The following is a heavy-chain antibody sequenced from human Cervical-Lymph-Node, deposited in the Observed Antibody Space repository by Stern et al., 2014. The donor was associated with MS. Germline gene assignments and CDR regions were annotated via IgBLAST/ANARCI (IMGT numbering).Heavy chain of an antibody. CDR2: VSYSGST. Sequence: QVQLQESGPGLVKPSETLSLTCNVSGGSVRSGSSYWIWIRQPQGKVLEWSGYVSYSGSTNYNPSLKSRVTISTDTSQNQFSLNLSSVTAADTAVYYCARFYDSRDLHHSYWGQGTLVTVSS. CDR3: ARFYDSRDLHHSY. J-gene: IGHJ4*02. V-gene: IGHV4-61*01. D-gene: IGHD3-22*01. CDR1: GGSVRSGSSY.